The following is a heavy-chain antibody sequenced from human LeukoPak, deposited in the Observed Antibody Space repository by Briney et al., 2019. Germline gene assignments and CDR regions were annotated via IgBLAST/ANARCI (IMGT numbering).Heavy chain of an antibody. CDR3: ARGFHRGPRLWFGELLYHYFDY. V-gene: IGHV1-18*01. J-gene: IGHJ4*02. Sequence: GASVKVSCKASGYTFTSYGISWVRQAPGQGLEWMGWISAYNGNTNYAQKFQGRVTMTTDTSTSTAYMELRSLGSDDTAVYYCARGFHRGPRLWFGELLYHYFDYWGQGTLVTVSS. D-gene: IGHD3-10*01. CDR1: GYTFTSYG. CDR2: ISAYNGNT.